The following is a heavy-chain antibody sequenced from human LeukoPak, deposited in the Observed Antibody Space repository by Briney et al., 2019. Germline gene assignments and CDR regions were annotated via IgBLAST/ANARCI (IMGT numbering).Heavy chain of an antibody. CDR2: ISWNSGSI. CDR1: GFTFDDYA. CDR3: ARDPDYYNERGYYNWIGP. J-gene: IGHJ5*02. V-gene: IGHV3-9*01. Sequence: GGCLRLSCAASGFTFDDYAMHWVRQAPGKGLEWVSGISWNSGSIGYADSVKGRLTISRDNSKNTLYLQMNSLRAEDTAVYYCARDPDYYNERGYYNWIGPWGQGTLVTVSS. D-gene: IGHD3-22*01.